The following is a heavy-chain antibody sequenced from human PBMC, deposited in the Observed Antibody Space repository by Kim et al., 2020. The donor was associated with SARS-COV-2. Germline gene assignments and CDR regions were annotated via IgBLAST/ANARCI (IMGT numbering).Heavy chain of an antibody. V-gene: IGHV1-18*04. D-gene: IGHD3-10*01. CDR1: GYTFTSYG. CDR2: ISAYNGNT. J-gene: IGHJ5*02. CDR3: ARGAYYGSGTVNWFDP. Sequence: ASVKVSCKASGYTFTSYGISWVRQAPGQGLEWMGWISAYNGNTNYAQKLQGRVTMTTDTSTSTAYMELRSLRSDDTAVYYCARGAYYGSGTVNWFDPWGQGTLVTVSS.